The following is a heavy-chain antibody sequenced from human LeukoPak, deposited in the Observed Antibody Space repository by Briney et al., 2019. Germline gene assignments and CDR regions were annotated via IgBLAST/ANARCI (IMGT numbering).Heavy chain of an antibody. CDR1: GFTFSNAW. Sequence: GGSLRLSCAASGFTFSNAWMSWVRQAPGKGLEWVGRIKSKTDGGTTDYAAPVKGRFTIPRDDSKNTLLLQMNSLKTEDTAVYYCTTAGLSTVIVVVTRWGQGTLVTVSS. J-gene: IGHJ4*02. V-gene: IGHV3-15*01. CDR2: IKSKTDGGTT. D-gene: IGHD3-22*01. CDR3: TTAGLSTVIVVVTR.